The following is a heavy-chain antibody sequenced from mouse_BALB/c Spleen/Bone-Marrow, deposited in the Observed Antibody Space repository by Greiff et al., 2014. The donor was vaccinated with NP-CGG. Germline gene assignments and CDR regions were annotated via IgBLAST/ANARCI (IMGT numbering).Heavy chain of an antibody. CDR2: INPSTGNT. CDR1: GYTFTTYW. D-gene: IGHD2-4*01. V-gene: IGHV1-7*01. Sequence: QVQLQQPGAELAKPGASVKMSCKASGYTFTTYWIHWVKQRPGQGLEWIGYINPSTGNTEYNQKFRDRATLTADKSSSTPCMQLSSLTSEDSAVYYCARGLRDWYFDVWGAGTTVTVSS. J-gene: IGHJ1*01. CDR3: ARGLRDWYFDV.